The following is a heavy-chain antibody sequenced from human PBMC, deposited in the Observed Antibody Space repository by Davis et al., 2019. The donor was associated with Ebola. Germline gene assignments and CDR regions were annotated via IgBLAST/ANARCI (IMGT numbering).Heavy chain of an antibody. CDR1: GFTFSGHW. Sequence: PGGSLRLSCAASGFTFSGHWMTWVRQAPGKGLEWVANINQDGSEKNYVDSVKGRFTISRDNAKSSLYVYMNRLRGDDTAVYYCARHHYMRIDYWGQGSVVTVSS. D-gene: IGHD4-11*01. CDR3: ARHHYMRIDY. V-gene: IGHV3-7*03. J-gene: IGHJ4*02. CDR2: INQDGSEK.